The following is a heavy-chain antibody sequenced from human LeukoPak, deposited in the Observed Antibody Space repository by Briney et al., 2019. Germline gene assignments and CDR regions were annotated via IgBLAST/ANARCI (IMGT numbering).Heavy chain of an antibody. CDR2: INHNGNVN. CDR3: ATLNLPALKGAFEY. J-gene: IGHJ4*02. D-gene: IGHD2-2*01. CDR1: GFTFSSYW. Sequence: GGSLRLSCAASGFTFSSYWTNWARQAPGKGLEWVASINHNGNVNYYVDSVKGRFTISRDNAKNSLYLQMNSLKAEDAAVYFCATLNLPALKGAFEYWGQGTLVTVSS. V-gene: IGHV3-7*03.